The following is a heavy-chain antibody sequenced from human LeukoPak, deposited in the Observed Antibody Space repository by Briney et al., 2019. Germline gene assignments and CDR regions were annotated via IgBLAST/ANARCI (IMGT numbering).Heavy chain of an antibody. D-gene: IGHD3-22*01. J-gene: IGHJ6*02. V-gene: IGHV3-33*01. CDR1: GFTFSSYG. Sequence: QSGGSLRLSCAASGFTFSSYGMHWVRQAPGKGLEWVAVIYYDGSNKYYADSVRGRFTISRDNSKNTLFLQMSSLRAEDTAVYYCARDTFYSSGVYGLDVWGQGTTVTVSS. CDR2: IYYDGSNK. CDR3: ARDTFYSSGVYGLDV.